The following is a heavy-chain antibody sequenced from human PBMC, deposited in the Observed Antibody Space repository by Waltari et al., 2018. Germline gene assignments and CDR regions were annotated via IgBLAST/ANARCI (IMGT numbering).Heavy chain of an antibody. V-gene: IGHV3-7*01. Sequence: EVQLVESGGGLVQPGGSLRLSCAASGFTFSSYWMHWLRQAPGKGLEWVANVQHDGTEKYYLDSVKGRFTISRDNAKSSLYLQMDSLRAEDTAIYYCARDGRGVNSQFNLFDLWGQGLQVTVSS. D-gene: IGHD2-8*01. J-gene: IGHJ5*02. CDR3: ARDGRGVNSQFNLFDL. CDR2: VQHDGTEK. CDR1: GFTFSSYW.